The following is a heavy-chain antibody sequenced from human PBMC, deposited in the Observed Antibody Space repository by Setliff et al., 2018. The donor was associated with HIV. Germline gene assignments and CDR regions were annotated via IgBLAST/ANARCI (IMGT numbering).Heavy chain of an antibody. V-gene: IGHV4-39*01. D-gene: IGHD6-19*01. J-gene: IGHJ4*02. CDR1: GGSISSSSYY. CDR3: ARRGRIAVAGGFDY. CDR2: IYYSGST. Sequence: SETLSLTCTVSGGSISSSSYYWGWIRQPPGKGLEWIGSIYYSGSTYYNPSLKSRVTISVDTSKNQFSLKLGSVTAADTAVYYCARRGRIAVAGGFDYWGQGTLVTVSS.